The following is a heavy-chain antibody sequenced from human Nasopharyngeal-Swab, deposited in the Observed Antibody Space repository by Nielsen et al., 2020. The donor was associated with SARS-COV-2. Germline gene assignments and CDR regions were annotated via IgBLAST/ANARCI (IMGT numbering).Heavy chain of an antibody. CDR2: IKQDGSEK. CDR1: GFTFSSYW. Sequence: GESLKISCAASGFTFSSYWMSWVRQAPGKGLEWVANIKQDGSEKYYVDSVKGRFTISRDNAKNSLYLQMNSLRAEDTAVYYCASTSDYGLNWFDPWGQGTLVTVSS. D-gene: IGHD4-17*01. CDR3: ASTSDYGLNWFDP. V-gene: IGHV3-7*01. J-gene: IGHJ5*02.